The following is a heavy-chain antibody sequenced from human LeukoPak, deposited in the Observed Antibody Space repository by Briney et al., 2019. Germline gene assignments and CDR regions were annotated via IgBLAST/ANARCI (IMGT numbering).Heavy chain of an antibody. V-gene: IGHV1-69*04. J-gene: IGHJ4*02. CDR3: ARDTVGATPYFDY. D-gene: IGHD1-26*01. CDR1: GGTFSSYA. Sequence: SVKVSCKASGGTFSSYAISWVRQAPGQGLEWMGRIIPILGIANYAQKFQGRVTITADKSTSTAYMELSSLRSDDTAVYYCARDTVGATPYFDYWGQGTLVTVSS. CDR2: IIPILGIA.